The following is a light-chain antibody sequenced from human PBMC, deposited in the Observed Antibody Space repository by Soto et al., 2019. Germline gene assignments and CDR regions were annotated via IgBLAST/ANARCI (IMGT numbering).Light chain of an antibody. CDR1: QSISSW. Sequence: DIQMTQSPSTLSASVGDRVTITCRASQSISSWLAWYQQKPGKAPKLLIYDASSLESGVPSRFSGSGSGTEFTLTIRSLQTDDFATYYCQQYNSYSPTTFGQGTKLEIK. V-gene: IGKV1-5*01. CDR3: QQYNSYSPTT. CDR2: DAS. J-gene: IGKJ2*01.